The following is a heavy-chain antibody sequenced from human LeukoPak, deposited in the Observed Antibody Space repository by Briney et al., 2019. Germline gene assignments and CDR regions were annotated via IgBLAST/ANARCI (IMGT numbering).Heavy chain of an antibody. Sequence: GASVKVSCKASGGTFSSYAISWVRQAPGQGLEWMGRIIPILGIANYAQKFQGRVTITADKSTSTAYMELSSLRSEDTAVYYCARVPDSSGYLGAFDIWGQGTMVTVSS. CDR1: GGTFSSYA. J-gene: IGHJ3*02. CDR2: IIPILGIA. D-gene: IGHD3-22*01. CDR3: ARVPDSSGYLGAFDI. V-gene: IGHV1-69*04.